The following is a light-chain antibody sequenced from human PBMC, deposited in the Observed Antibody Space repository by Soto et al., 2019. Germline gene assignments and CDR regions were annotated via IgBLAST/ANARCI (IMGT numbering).Light chain of an antibody. CDR1: SSYVGGYNY. CDR3: SSYTSSRV. Sequence: QSALTQPASVSGSPGQSITISCTGTSSYVGGYNYVSWYQQHPGKAPKLMIYEVSNRPSGVSNRFSGSKSGNTASLTISGLQAEDEAEYYCSSYTSSRVFGGGTKLTVL. V-gene: IGLV2-14*01. J-gene: IGLJ3*02. CDR2: EVS.